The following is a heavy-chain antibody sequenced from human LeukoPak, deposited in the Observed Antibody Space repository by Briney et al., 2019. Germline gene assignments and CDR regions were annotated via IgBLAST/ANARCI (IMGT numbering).Heavy chain of an antibody. J-gene: IGHJ4*02. D-gene: IGHD6-6*01. V-gene: IGHV3-30-3*01. CDR3: ARGGQLDELDY. CDR2: ISYDGSNK. Sequence: GGSLRLSCAASGFTFSSYAMHWVRQAPGKGLEWVAVISYDGSNKYYADSVKGRFTISRGNSKNTLYLQMNSLRAEDTAVYYCARGGQLDELDYWGQGTLVTVSS. CDR1: GFTFSSYA.